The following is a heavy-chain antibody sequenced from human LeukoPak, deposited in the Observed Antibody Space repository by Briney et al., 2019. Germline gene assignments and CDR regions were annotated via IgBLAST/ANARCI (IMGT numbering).Heavy chain of an antibody. CDR2: INPNSGGT. Sequence: ASVKVSCKASGYTFTGYYMHWVRQAPGQGLEWMGWINPNSGGTNYAQKFQGRVTMTRDTSISTAYMELSRLRSDDTAVYYCARGGLSYGPPTKFYYGMDVWGQGSTVTVSS. D-gene: IGHD5-18*01. V-gene: IGHV1-2*02. CDR1: GYTFTGYY. J-gene: IGHJ6*02. CDR3: ARGGLSYGPPTKFYYGMDV.